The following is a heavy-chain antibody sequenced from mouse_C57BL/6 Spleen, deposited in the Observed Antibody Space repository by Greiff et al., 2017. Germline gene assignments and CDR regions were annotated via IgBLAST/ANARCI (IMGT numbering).Heavy chain of an antibody. CDR2: IRSKSSNDAT. Sequence: EVKLMESGGGLVQPKGSLKLSCAASGFTFNTYAMHWVRQAPGKGLEWVARIRSKSSNDATYYADSVKDRFTISRDDSQSMLYLQMNNLKTEDTAMYYCVRGDGSSYVGILYYYAMDYWGQGTSVTVSS. CDR3: VRGDGSSYVGILYYYAMDY. CDR1: GFTFNTYA. D-gene: IGHD1-1*01. V-gene: IGHV10-3*01. J-gene: IGHJ4*01.